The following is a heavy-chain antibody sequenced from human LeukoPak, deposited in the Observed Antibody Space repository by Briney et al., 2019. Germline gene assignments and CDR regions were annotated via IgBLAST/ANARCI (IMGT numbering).Heavy chain of an antibody. D-gene: IGHD1-26*01. J-gene: IGHJ3*02. CDR1: GGSISSYY. Sequence: SSETLSLTCTVSGGSISSYYWSWIRQPPGKGLEWIGYIYYSGSTNYNPSLKSRVTISVDTSKNQFSLRLSSVTAADTAVYYCAREGGFHSPAGIWGQGTMVSVSS. V-gene: IGHV4-59*12. CDR2: IYYSGST. CDR3: AREGGFHSPAGI.